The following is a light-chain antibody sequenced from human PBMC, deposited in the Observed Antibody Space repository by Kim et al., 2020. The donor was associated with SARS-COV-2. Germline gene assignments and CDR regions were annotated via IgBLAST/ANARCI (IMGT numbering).Light chain of an antibody. J-gene: IGLJ2*01. CDR3: GTWVTNLSAVV. CDR1: SSNIGSNY. V-gene: IGLV1-51*01. CDR2: DTN. Sequence: GQKVTITSSESSSNIGSNYVYWSQHVPGTAPKLLIYDTNKRPSVIPDRFSGSKSGTSATLGITGLQTGDEADYYCGTWVTNLSAVVFGGGTQLTVL.